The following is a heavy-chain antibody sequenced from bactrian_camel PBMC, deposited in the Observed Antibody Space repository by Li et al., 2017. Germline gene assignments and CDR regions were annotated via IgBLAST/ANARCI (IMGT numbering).Heavy chain of an antibody. CDR2: ISRTGVTV. J-gene: IGHJ4*01. CDR3: AAEDDGLGTLTCPGRDQNKYEY. CDR1: AYTGC. Sequence: DVQLVESGGGSAQAGGSLRLSCAASAYTGCTGWFRQAPGKEREGVAAISRTGVTVDYSDSVKGRFTISKDNAKNSVTLQMNSLRPEDTAIYYCAAEDDGLGTLTCPGRDQNKYEYWGQGTQVTVS. D-gene: IGHD1*01. V-gene: IGHV3S40*01.